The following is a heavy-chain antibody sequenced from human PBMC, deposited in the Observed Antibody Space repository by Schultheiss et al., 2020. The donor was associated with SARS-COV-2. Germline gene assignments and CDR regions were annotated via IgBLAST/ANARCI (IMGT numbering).Heavy chain of an antibody. J-gene: IGHJ5*02. Sequence: GSLRLSCAASGFTFRSYSMNWVRQAPGKGLEWVSSISSSSSYIYYADSVKGRFTISRDNAKNSLYLQMNSLRDEDTAVYYCTKAFDYSNYGWFDPWGQGTLVTVSS. CDR2: ISSSSSYI. V-gene: IGHV3-21*01. D-gene: IGHD4-11*01. CDR1: GFTFRSYS. CDR3: TKAFDYSNYGWFDP.